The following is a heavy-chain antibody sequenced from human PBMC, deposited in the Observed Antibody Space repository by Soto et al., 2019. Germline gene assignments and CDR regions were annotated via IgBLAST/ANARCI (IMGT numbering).Heavy chain of an antibody. D-gene: IGHD2-15*01. J-gene: IGHJ4*02. CDR3: ASAGYCSGGSCQNFDY. V-gene: IGHV1-69*13. CDR1: GGTFSSYA. CDR2: IIPIFGTA. Sequence: ASVKVSCKASGGTFSSYAISWVRQAPGQGLEWMGGIIPIFGTANYAQKFQGRVTITADESTSTAYMELSSLRSEDTAVYYCASAGYCSGGSCQNFDYWGQGTLVTVSS.